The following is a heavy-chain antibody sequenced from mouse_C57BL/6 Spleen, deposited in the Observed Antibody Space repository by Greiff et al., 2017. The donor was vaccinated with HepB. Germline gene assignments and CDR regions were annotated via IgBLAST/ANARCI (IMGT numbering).Heavy chain of an antibody. Sequence: QVQLQQSGAELVRPGASVTLSCKASGYTFTDYEMHWVKQTPVHGLEWIGAIDPETGGTAYNQKFKGKAILTADKSSSTAYMELRSLTSEDSAVYYCTRRHGSSLFAYWGQGTLVTVSA. CDR1: GYTFTDYE. J-gene: IGHJ3*01. D-gene: IGHD1-1*01. V-gene: IGHV1-15*01. CDR2: IDPETGGT. CDR3: TRRHGSSLFAY.